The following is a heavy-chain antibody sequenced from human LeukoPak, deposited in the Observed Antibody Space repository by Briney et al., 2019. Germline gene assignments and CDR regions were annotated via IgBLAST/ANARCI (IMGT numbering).Heavy chain of an antibody. CDR2: IHEDGSDI. CDR1: GFTFSNYW. Sequence: GGSPRLSCAASGFTFSNYWMTWVRQAPGKGLEWVASIHEDGSDIYYVDSVKGRFTISRDNAKNSLYLEMNSLRAEDTAVYYCARDTYRFDDYWGQGTLVTVSS. CDR3: ARDTYRFDDY. V-gene: IGHV3-7*01. J-gene: IGHJ4*02.